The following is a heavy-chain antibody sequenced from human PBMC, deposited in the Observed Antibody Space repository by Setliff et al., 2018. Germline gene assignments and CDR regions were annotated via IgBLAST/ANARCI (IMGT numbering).Heavy chain of an antibody. V-gene: IGHV4-4*02. CDR3: ARDSKYYYDSSGYYWNWFDP. J-gene: IGHJ5*02. CDR2: IYQSGTT. CDR1: GESIRSNNW. Sequence: SETLSLTCTVSGESIRSNNWWNWVRQPPGKGLEWIGDIYQSGTTNYNPSLKSRATMSVDTSKNQFSLKLSSVTAADTAVYYCARDSKYYYDSSGYYWNWFDPWGQGTLVTVSS. D-gene: IGHD3-22*01.